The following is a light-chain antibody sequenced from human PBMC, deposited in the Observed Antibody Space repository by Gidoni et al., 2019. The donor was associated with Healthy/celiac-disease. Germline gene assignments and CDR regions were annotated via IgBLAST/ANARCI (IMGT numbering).Light chain of an antibody. V-gene: IGKV3-15*01. CDR2: GAS. CDR3: QQYNNWPPT. CDR1: QSVSSN. J-gene: IGKJ1*01. Sequence: EIVMTQSPATLSVSPGERATLSCRASQSVSSNLDWYQQKPGQAPRLLIYGASTRATGIPARLSGSGSGTEFTRTIISLQSEDFAVYYCQQYNNWPPTFGQGTKVEIK.